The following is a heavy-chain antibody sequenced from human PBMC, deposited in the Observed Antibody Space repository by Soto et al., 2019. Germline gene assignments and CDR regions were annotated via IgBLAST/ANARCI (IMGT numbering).Heavy chain of an antibody. Sequence: EVQLAESGGGLAQPGGSLRLSCAASGFTLSGYAMDWVRQAPGKGLEYFSGISSNGVGTYYANSVQGRFTISRDNSKNTVYLQMGSMRSEDMAVYYCARRDRPDFYYMDVWGNVNTVTVSS. CDR3: ARRDRPDFYYMDV. V-gene: IGHV3-64*01. CDR1: GFTLSGYA. CDR2: ISSNGVGT. J-gene: IGHJ6*03. D-gene: IGHD6-6*01.